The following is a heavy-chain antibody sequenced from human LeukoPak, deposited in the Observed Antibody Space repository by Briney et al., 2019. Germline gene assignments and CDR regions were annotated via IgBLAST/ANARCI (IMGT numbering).Heavy chain of an antibody. CDR1: GFTVSSNY. V-gene: IGHV3-53*04. CDR3: VRVDFSEFGYYYGMDV. J-gene: IGHJ6*02. CDR2: IYSGGST. Sequence: GGSLRLSCAASGFTVSSNYMSWVRQAPGKGLEWVSVIYSGGSTYYADSVKDRFTISRHNSKNTLYLQMNSLRAEDTAVYYCVRVDFSEFGYYYGMDVWGQGTTVTVSS. D-gene: IGHD3-9*01.